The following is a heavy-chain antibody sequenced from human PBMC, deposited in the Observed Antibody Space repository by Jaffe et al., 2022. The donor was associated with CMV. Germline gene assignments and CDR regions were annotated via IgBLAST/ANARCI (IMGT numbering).Heavy chain of an antibody. J-gene: IGHJ4*02. CDR2: IYYSGST. V-gene: IGHV4-39*01. Sequence: QLQLQESGPGLVKPSETLSLTCTVSGGSISSSSYYWGWIRQPPGKGLEWIGSIYYSGSTYYNPSLKSRVTISVDTSKNQFSLKLSSVTAADTAVYYCARLLKTAIIFDYWGQGTLVTVSS. CDR3: ARLLKTAIIFDY. CDR1: GGSISSSSYY. D-gene: IGHD2-21*02.